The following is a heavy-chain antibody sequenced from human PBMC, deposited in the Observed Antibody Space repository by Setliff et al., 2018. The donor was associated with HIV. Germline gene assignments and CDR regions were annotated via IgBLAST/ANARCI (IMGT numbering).Heavy chain of an antibody. CDR2: IYYSGST. CDR1: GGSISSDY. J-gene: IGHJ6*03. Sequence: SETLSLTCTVSGGSISSDYWSWIRQPPGKGLEWIGYIYYSGSTNYNPSLKSRVTISVDTSKKQFSLKLSSVTAADTAVYYCARRGGYSYGYMDVWGKGTTVTVSS. CDR3: ARRGGYSYGYMDV. V-gene: IGHV4-59*12. D-gene: IGHD5-18*01.